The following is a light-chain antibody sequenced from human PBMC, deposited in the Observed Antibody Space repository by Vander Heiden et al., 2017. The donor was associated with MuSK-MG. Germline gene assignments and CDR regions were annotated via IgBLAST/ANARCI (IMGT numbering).Light chain of an antibody. CDR1: QSVTNY. J-gene: IGKJ1*01. CDR3: QQSSSTRT. Sequence: DIQVPQSPSSLSASVGDSVTITCRTSQSVTNYVNWYQQKPGKAPKLLIYAASSLKGGVPSRFSGSGSGTDFTFTITSLQPEDFATYFCQQSSSTRTFGQGTKVEIK. V-gene: IGKV1-39*01. CDR2: AAS.